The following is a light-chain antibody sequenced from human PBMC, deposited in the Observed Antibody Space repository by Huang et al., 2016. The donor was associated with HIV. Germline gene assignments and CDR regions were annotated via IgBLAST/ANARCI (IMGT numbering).Light chain of an antibody. CDR1: RYIRTF. Sequence: MTPSPPSLSASIGDRVTLTCRASRYIRTFLAWYQQKPGKPPRLLIYAASILHSGFPSRFSGGGSGTNFTLTISSLQPEDVANYYCQKYDSAPRTFGQGTKVEL. V-gene: IGKV1-27*01. CDR3: QKYDSAPRT. J-gene: IGKJ1*01. CDR2: AAS.